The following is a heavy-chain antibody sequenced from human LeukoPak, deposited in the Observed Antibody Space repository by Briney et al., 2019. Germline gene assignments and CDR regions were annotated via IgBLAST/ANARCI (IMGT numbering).Heavy chain of an antibody. D-gene: IGHD6-13*01. CDR3: ARGAGYSSSDYLEY. V-gene: IGHV3-21*01. CDR1: GFTFSSYV. Sequence: PGGSLRLSCAASGFTFSSYVMNWVRQAPGKGLEWVSSISSSSSYIYYADSVKGRFTISRDNTKNSLYLQMNSLRAEDTAVYYCARGAGYSSSDYLEYWGQGTLVTVSS. J-gene: IGHJ4*02. CDR2: ISSSSSYI.